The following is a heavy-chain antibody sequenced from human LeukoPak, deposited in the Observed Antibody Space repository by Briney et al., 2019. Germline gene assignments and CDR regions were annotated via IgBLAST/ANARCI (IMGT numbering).Heavy chain of an antibody. V-gene: IGHV1-18*01. CDR2: ISPYSGNT. J-gene: IGHJ4*02. CDR1: GYTFTSYG. D-gene: IGHD4-17*01. CDR3: ASFYGDYEGGHFDY. Sequence: ASVKVSCKASGYTFTSYGISWVRQAPGQGLEWMGWISPYSGNTNYAQRFQGRVTMTTDTSTSTAYMELRSLRSEDTAVYYCASFYGDYEGGHFDYWGQGTLVTVSS.